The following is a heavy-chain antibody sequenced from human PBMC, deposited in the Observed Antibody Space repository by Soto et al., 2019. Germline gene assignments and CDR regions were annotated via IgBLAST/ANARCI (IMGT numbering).Heavy chain of an antibody. Sequence: SETLSLTCTVSGGSISSYYSSWIRQAAGKGLDWVVRIDTSGSTNYNPSLRSRVTMSVDASKNQFSLNLSSVTAADTAVYFCARGPRGYVYYHGMDVWGQGSTVTVSS. J-gene: IGHJ6*02. CDR2: IDTSGST. D-gene: IGHD3-16*01. V-gene: IGHV4-4*07. CDR3: ARGPRGYVYYHGMDV. CDR1: GGSISSYY.